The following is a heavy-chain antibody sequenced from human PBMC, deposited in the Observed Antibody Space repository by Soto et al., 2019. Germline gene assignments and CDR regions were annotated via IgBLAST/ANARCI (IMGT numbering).Heavy chain of an antibody. CDR1: GDSISVGYY. V-gene: IGHV4-31*01. Sequence: QVQLQESGPGLVKPSQTLSLTCTVSGDSISVGYYWSWIRQHPGKGLEWIGYVAPSGTTYYNTSLKTHFSTSTDTSKNQFSLEVSSVTAADTTVYYCARDRRSYGMDIWGQGTTVTGSS. CDR2: VAPSGTT. CDR3: ARDRRSYGMDI. J-gene: IGHJ6*02.